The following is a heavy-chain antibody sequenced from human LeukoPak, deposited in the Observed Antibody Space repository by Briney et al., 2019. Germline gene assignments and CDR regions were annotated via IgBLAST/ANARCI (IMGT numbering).Heavy chain of an antibody. J-gene: IGHJ4*02. CDR2: IYYSGST. CDR3: ARTGTRVSIDFDY. V-gene: IGHV4-59*01. CDR1: GGSISSYY. D-gene: IGHD1-1*01. Sequence: PSETLSLTCTVSGGSISSYYWSWIRQPPGKRLEWIGYIYYSGSTNYNPSLKSRVTISVATSKNQFSLKLSSVTAADTAVCYCARTGTRVSIDFDYWGQGTLVTVSS.